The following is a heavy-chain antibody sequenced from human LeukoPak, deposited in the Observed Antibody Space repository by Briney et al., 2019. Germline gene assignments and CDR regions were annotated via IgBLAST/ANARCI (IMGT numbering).Heavy chain of an antibody. Sequence: PSETLSLTCGVSGGSITQTNYWTWVRQPPGKGLEWIGGVNLQGSTNYNPSLMGRVAISADKSENHVSLQLTSVTAADTAVYYCARDPRGYGVDVWGQGTTVTVSS. D-gene: IGHD3-10*01. CDR3: ARDPRGYGVDV. J-gene: IGHJ6*02. V-gene: IGHV4-4*02. CDR2: VNLQGST. CDR1: GGSITQTNY.